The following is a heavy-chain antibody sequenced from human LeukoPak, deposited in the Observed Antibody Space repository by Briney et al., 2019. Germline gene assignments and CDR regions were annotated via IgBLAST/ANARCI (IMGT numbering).Heavy chain of an antibody. J-gene: IGHJ4*02. D-gene: IGHD6-6*01. Sequence: PSETLSLTCAVYGGSFSGYYWSWIRQPPGKGLEWIGEINHSGSINYNPSLKSRVTISVDTSKNQFSLKLSSVTAADTAVYYCARGSENIAARYGGVDYWGQGTLVTVSS. CDR1: GGSFSGYY. V-gene: IGHV4-34*01. CDR2: INHSGSI. CDR3: ARGSENIAARYGGVDY.